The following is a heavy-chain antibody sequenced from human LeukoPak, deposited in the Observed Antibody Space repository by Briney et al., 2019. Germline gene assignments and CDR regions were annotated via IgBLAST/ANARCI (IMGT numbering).Heavy chain of an antibody. D-gene: IGHD2-21*02. Sequence: GGSLRLSCAASGFTFSNAWMSWVRQAPGKGLEWVGRIKSKTDGGTTDYAAPVKGRFTISRDDSKNTLYLQMNSLKTEDTAVYYCTRQTDIVVVTPHWGQGTLVTVSS. CDR2: IKSKTDGGTT. V-gene: IGHV3-15*01. CDR3: TRQTDIVVVTPH. CDR1: GFTFSNAW. J-gene: IGHJ4*02.